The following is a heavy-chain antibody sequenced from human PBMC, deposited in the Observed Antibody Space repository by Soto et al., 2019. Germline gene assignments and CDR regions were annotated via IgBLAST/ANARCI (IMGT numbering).Heavy chain of an antibody. V-gene: IGHV4-31*03. J-gene: IGHJ4*02. Sequence: QVQLQESGPGLVKPSQTLSLSCSVSGGPISTPGYYWSWSRQSPEKGLEWMGYIHHTGSTNHNPSLRGRLSMSVATSNNQFSLKLISVTAADTALYLYATGQTDNTERFGELEYCGQGTQVTVSS. CDR2: IHHTGST. D-gene: IGHD3-10*01. CDR3: ATGQTDNTERFGELEY. CDR1: GGPISTPGYY.